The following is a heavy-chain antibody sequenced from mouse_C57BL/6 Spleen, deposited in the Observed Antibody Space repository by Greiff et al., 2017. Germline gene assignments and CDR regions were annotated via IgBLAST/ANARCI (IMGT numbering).Heavy chain of an antibody. Sequence: QVQLQQSGPELVKPGASVKLSCKASGYTFTSYDINWVKQRPGQGLEWIGWIYPRDGSTKYNEKFKGKATLTVDTSSSTAYMELHSLTSEDSAVYFCARSAIYYYGPWYFDYWGQGTTLTVSS. CDR3: ARSAIYYYGPWYFDY. J-gene: IGHJ2*01. CDR2: IYPRDGST. D-gene: IGHD1-1*01. V-gene: IGHV1-85*01. CDR1: GYTFTSYD.